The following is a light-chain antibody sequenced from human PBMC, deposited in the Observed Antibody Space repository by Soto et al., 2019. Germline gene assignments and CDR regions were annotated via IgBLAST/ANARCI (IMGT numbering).Light chain of an antibody. J-gene: IGLJ1*01. Sequence: QSALTQPRSVSGSPGQSVTISCTGTSSDVGGYDYVSWYQQHPGKAPKLMISDVTKRPSGVPDRFSGSKSGNTASLTISGLQAEDEADYYCCSYAGYYTHYVFGTGTNLTVL. CDR3: CSYAGYYTHYV. CDR2: DVT. V-gene: IGLV2-11*01. CDR1: SSDVGGYDY.